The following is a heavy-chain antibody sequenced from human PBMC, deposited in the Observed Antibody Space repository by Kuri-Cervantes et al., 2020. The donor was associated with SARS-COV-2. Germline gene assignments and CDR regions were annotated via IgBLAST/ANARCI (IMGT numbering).Heavy chain of an antibody. V-gene: IGHV3-33*01. CDR3: ARGSSGWPGDASWNFDY. D-gene: IGHD6-19*01. J-gene: IGHJ4*02. Sequence: LSLTCAASGFTFSSYGMHWVRQAPGKGLEWVAVIWYDGSNKYYADSVKGRFTISRDNSKNTLYLQMNCLRAEDTAVYYCARGSSGWPGDASWNFDYWGQGTLVTVSS. CDR1: GFTFSSYG. CDR2: IWYDGSNK.